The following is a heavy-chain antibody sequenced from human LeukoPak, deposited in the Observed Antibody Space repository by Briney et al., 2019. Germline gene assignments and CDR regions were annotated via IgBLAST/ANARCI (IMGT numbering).Heavy chain of an antibody. D-gene: IGHD3-10*01. J-gene: IGHJ3*02. V-gene: IGHV1-46*01. CDR2: INPLGGST. CDR3: ARASRGSDAFDI. CDR1: EYTVTSYY. Sequence: ASGRVSDTASEYTVTSYYMHCLRRSAGQRLEGMGIINPLGGSTRYEQKFQGRATTTRDTSTSTVYMELSSLTSEPTALYYCARASRGSDAFDIWGQGTMVTVSS.